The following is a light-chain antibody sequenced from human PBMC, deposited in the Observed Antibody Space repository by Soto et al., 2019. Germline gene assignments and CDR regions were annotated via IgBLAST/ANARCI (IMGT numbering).Light chain of an antibody. Sequence: QSVLTQPPSVSAAPGQKVTISCSGSSSNIGSDYVSWYQQVPGTAPKLLIYDNDKRPSGIPDRFSGSKSGSSATLGITGLQTGDEADSYCGTWDRSLNGGVFGGGTKLTVL. J-gene: IGLJ3*02. V-gene: IGLV1-51*01. CDR2: DND. CDR3: GTWDRSLNGGV. CDR1: SSNIGSDY.